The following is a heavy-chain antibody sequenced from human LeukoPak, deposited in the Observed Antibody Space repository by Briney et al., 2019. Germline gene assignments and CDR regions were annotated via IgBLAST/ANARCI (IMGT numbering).Heavy chain of an antibody. J-gene: IGHJ3*02. CDR2: IRYDGTNK. CDR1: GFTFSNYG. D-gene: IGHD2-2*01. Sequence: GGSLRLSCAASGFTFSNYGMHWVRQAPGKGLEWVTFIRYDGTNKYYADSVKGRFTISRDNSKNMLYLQMNSLTSEDTAVYYCAKTLVLAAIFGAFHIWGQGSMVTVSS. V-gene: IGHV3-30*02. CDR3: AKTLVLAAIFGAFHI.